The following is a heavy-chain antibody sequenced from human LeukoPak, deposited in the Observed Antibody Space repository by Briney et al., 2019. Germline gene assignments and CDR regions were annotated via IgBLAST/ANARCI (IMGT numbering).Heavy chain of an antibody. CDR2: INHSGST. Sequence: TLSLTCAVYGGSFSGYYWSWIRQPPGKGLEWIGEINHSGSTNYNPSLKSRVTISVETSKNEFSLKLRSVTAADTAVYYCARIPSYYDFWSGYYTFNWFDPWGQGTLVTVSS. CDR3: ARIPSYYDFWSGYYTFNWFDP. V-gene: IGHV4-34*01. CDR1: GGSFSGYY. J-gene: IGHJ5*02. D-gene: IGHD3-3*01.